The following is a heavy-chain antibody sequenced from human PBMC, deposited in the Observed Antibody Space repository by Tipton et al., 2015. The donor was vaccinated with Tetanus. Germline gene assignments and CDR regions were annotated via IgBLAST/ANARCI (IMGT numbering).Heavy chain of an antibody. CDR3: ARENGGYDYYYYYGMDV. CDR2: ISWDGGST. D-gene: IGHD5-12*01. J-gene: IGHJ6*02. Sequence: SLRLSCAASGFTFDDYTMHWVRQAPGKGLEWVSLISWDGGSTYYADSVKGRFTMSRDNAKNSLYLQMNSLRAEDTAVYYCARENGGYDYYYYYGMDVWGQGTTVTVSS. V-gene: IGHV3-43*01. CDR1: GFTFDDYT.